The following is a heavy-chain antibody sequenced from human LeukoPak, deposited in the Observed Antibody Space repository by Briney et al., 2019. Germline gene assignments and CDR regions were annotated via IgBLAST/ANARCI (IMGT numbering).Heavy chain of an antibody. CDR1: GGSISSSNW. V-gene: IGHV4-4*02. D-gene: IGHD3-3*01. CDR3: AHSFGAGVYYYYMDV. CDR2: IYHSGST. Sequence: SVTLSLTCAVSGGSISSSNWWSWVRQPPGKGLEWIGEIYHSGSTNYNPSIYSRVTISVDKSKNQFFLKLSSVTAADTAVYYCAHSFGAGVYYYYMDVWGKGTTVTVSS. J-gene: IGHJ6*03.